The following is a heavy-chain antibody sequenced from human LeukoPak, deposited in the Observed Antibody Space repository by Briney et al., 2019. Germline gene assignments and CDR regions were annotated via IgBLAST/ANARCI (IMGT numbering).Heavy chain of an antibody. Sequence: ASVKVSCKASGYTFTSYGISWVRQAPGQGLEWMGWINPNSGGTNYAQKFQGRVTMTRDTSISAAYMQLSSLRSDDTAVYYCARGWNGGSLNWFDPWGQGTLVAVSS. CDR3: ARGWNGGSLNWFDP. CDR1: GYTFTSYG. V-gene: IGHV1-2*02. D-gene: IGHD1-26*01. CDR2: INPNSGGT. J-gene: IGHJ5*02.